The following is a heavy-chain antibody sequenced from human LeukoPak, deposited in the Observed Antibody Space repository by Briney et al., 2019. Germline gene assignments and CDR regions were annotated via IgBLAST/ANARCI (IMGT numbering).Heavy chain of an antibody. CDR3: ARGITLLYDSSGSYNWFDP. Sequence: GASVKVSCKASGGTFNSYAISWVRQAPGQGLEWMGGIIPMFETANYAQKFQGRVTITADEFTTTVYMELSSLRSEDTAVYYCARGITLLYDSSGSYNWFDPWGQGTLVTVSS. CDR2: IIPMFETA. J-gene: IGHJ5*02. V-gene: IGHV1-69*13. D-gene: IGHD3-22*01. CDR1: GGTFNSYA.